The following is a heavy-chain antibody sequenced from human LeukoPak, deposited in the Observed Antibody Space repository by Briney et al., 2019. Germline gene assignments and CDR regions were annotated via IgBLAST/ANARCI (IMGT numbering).Heavy chain of an antibody. V-gene: IGHV3-15*01. Sequence: GGSLRLSCAASGFTFSNAWMSWVRQAPGRGLEWVGRIKSKTDGGTTDYAAPVKGRFTISRDDSKNTLYLQMNSLKTEDTAVYYCTARRVDTAMDFDYWGQGTLVTVSS. CDR2: IKSKTDGGTT. D-gene: IGHD5-18*01. CDR1: GFTFSNAW. J-gene: IGHJ4*02. CDR3: TARRVDTAMDFDY.